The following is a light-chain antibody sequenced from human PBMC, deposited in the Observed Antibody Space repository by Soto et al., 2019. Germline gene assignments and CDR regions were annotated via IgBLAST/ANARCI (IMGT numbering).Light chain of an antibody. Sequence: IVMTQIPVSLPVTPVEPASISCKSSQSLLHRHGYNYMDWYLQQPGPSPQLLIYFGSYRASGVPDRFSGSGSGTNFTLRISRVETDDFGIYYCMQALQVPITFGQGTRLEIK. CDR2: FGS. J-gene: IGKJ5*01. V-gene: IGKV2-28*01. CDR1: QSLLHRHGYNY. CDR3: MQALQVPIT.